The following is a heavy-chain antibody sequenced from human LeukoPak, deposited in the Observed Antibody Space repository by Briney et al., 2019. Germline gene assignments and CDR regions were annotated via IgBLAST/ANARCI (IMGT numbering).Heavy chain of an antibody. CDR2: INSNGGST. V-gene: IGHV3-64D*09. Sequence: GRSLRLSCSASGVTFSGYAMRSVRQAPGEGLEVVSSINSNGGSTYHADSVTGRFTISRDNSKNTLYLQMSSLRAEDTPVYYCVKSGYSTLSDVDCWGQGTLVTVSS. CDR3: VKSGYSTLSDVDC. CDR1: GVTFSGYA. D-gene: IGHD5-12*01. J-gene: IGHJ4*02.